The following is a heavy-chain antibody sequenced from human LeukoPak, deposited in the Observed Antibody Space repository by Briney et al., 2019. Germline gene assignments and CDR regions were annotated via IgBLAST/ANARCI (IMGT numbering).Heavy chain of an antibody. CDR2: IYPGDSDT. J-gene: IGHJ3*02. D-gene: IGHD1-26*01. Sequence: GESLKVSCKGSGYGFTSYWIGWVRQMPGKGLGWMGIIYPGDSDTRYSPSFQGQVTISADKSISTAYLQWSSLKASDTAMYYCARRSGSYRDAFDIWGQGTMVTVSS. V-gene: IGHV5-51*01. CDR1: GYGFTSYW. CDR3: ARRSGSYRDAFDI.